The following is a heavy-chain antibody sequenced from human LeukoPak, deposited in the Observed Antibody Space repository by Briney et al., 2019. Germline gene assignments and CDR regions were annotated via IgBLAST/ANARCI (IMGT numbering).Heavy chain of an antibody. CDR1: GFTFSNHA. CDR2: ISAGGDRT. D-gene: IGHD3-22*01. V-gene: IGHV3-23*01. CDR3: AYLDSSGYYYGRLRY. J-gene: IGHJ4*02. Sequence: GGSLRLSCAASGFTFSNHAMSWVRQTPAKGLESVSSISAGGDRTHYADSVKGRFTVSRDNSKNTLYLHMNSLRAEDTAVYFCAYLDSSGYYYGRLRYWGQGTPVTVSS.